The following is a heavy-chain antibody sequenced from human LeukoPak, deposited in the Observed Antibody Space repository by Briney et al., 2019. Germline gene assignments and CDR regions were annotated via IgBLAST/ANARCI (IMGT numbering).Heavy chain of an antibody. Sequence: PGGSLRLSCAASGFTFSSYAMSWVRQAPGKGLEWVSAISGGGSSTNNADSVKGRLTISRDNSKNTLYLQMNSLRAEDTAVYYCAKALYYYDSSGLDYWGQRTLVTVSS. V-gene: IGHV3-23*01. D-gene: IGHD3-22*01. CDR2: ISGGGSST. CDR3: AKALYYYDSSGLDY. J-gene: IGHJ4*02. CDR1: GFTFSSYA.